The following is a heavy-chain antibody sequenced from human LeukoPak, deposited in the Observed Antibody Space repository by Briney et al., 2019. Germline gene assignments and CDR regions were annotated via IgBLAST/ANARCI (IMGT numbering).Heavy chain of an antibody. J-gene: IGHJ3*02. CDR3: AKDFSGIMITFGGVIVPGAFDI. CDR2: ISGSGGSI. D-gene: IGHD3-16*02. Sequence: QSGGSLRLSCAASGFTFSSYAMSWVRQASGKGLEWVSIISGSGGSINYADSVKGRFTMSRDNSKNTVYLQMNSLRAEDTAVYYCAKDFSGIMITFGGVIVPGAFDIRGQGTMVTVSS. V-gene: IGHV3-23*01. CDR1: GFTFSSYA.